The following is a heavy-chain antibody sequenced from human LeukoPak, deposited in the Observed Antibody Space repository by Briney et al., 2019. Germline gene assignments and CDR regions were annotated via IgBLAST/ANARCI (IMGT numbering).Heavy chain of an antibody. CDR1: GYTFTSYD. D-gene: IGHD1-26*01. V-gene: IGHV1-8*01. CDR2: MNPNSGNT. J-gene: IGHJ4*02. CDR3: ASSERKSVGATDDYFDY. Sequence: GASVKVSCKASGYTFTSYDINWVRQATGQGLEWMGWMNPNSGNTGYAQKFQGRVTITAGKSTSTAYMELSSLRSEDTAVYYCASSERKSVGATDDYFDYWGQGTLVTVSS.